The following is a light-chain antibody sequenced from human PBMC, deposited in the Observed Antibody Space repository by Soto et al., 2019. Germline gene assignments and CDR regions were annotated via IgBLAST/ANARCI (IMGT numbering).Light chain of an antibody. CDR3: LPYGSSGWR. Sequence: DIQMTQSPSSLSASVGDRVTITCRARQDISDYLAWYQQKPGQVPKLLISAASTLQSGVPSRFRGSASGADVPLTSRGLEPGEFAVYYCLPYGSSGWRFGQGPKV. V-gene: IGKV1-27*01. CDR1: QDISDY. J-gene: IGKJ1*01. CDR2: AAS.